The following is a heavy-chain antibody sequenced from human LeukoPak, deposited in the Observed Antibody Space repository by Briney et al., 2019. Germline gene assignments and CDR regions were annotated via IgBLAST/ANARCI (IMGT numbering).Heavy chain of an antibody. CDR1: GGSTSTYY. Sequence: PETLSLTCTVSGGSTSTYYWSWIRQPPGKGLEWIGFIYDSGSTYYNPSLKSRVTISVDTSKNQFSLKLSSVTAADTAMYYCALYSSSSDYWGQGTRVTVSS. D-gene: IGHD6-6*01. V-gene: IGHV4-59*01. J-gene: IGHJ4*02. CDR3: ALYSSSSDY. CDR2: IYDSGST.